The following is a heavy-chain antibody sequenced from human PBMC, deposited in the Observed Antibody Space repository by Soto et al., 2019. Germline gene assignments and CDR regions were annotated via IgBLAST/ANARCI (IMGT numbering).Heavy chain of an antibody. CDR2: ISPSGTT. Sequence: SETLSLTCSLYSGSLSGYYWSWIRQPPGKGLEWIGEISPSGTTNYSPSLKSRVSISVDTSKNQSSLNLTSLTAADTAVYYCARAPKVSGSAQTRPDFWGQGSLVT. CDR3: ARAPKVSGSAQTRPDF. CDR1: SGSLSGYY. D-gene: IGHD6-6*01. J-gene: IGHJ4*02. V-gene: IGHV4-34*01.